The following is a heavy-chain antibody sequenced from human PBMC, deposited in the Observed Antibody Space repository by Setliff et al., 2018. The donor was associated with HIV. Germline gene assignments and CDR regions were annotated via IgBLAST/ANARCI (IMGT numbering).Heavy chain of an antibody. J-gene: IGHJ4*02. D-gene: IGHD3-22*01. CDR2: ISGYNGNT. CDR3: ARDQKWRSHYYDSIVSSYYFDY. Sequence: ASVKVSCKASGGTFSNYAISWVRQAPGQGLEWMGWISGYNGNTKYAQKFQGRVTITADTSTDTAYMELSSLRSEDTAVYYCARDQKWRSHYYDSIVSSYYFDYWGQGTLVTVSS. CDR1: GGTFSNYA. V-gene: IGHV1-18*04.